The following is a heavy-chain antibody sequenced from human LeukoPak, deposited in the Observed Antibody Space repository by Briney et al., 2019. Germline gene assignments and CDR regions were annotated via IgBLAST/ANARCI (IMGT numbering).Heavy chain of an antibody. Sequence: PGGSLRLSFAASGFTLSSYAMSWVRQAPGKGLEWVSAISGSGGSTYYADSVKGRFTISRDNSKNTLYLQMNSLRAEDTAVYYCARVPGGWYGNAFDIWGQGTMATVSS. D-gene: IGHD6-19*01. CDR1: GFTLSSYA. CDR3: ARVPGGWYGNAFDI. J-gene: IGHJ3*02. V-gene: IGHV3-23*01. CDR2: ISGSGGST.